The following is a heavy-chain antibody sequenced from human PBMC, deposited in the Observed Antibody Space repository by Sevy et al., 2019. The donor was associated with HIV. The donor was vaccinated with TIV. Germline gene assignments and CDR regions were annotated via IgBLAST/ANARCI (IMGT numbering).Heavy chain of an antibody. Sequence: GGSLRLSCAASGFTFINYAMTWVRQAPGKGLEWVSSIYPNGDVTFYAESVKGRFIISRDSSKNTLFLQMNSLRAEDTPVYYCAKDFCRTDNCADLFDYWGQGTLVTVSS. V-gene: IGHV3-23*01. CDR2: IYPNGDVT. J-gene: IGHJ4*02. CDR1: GFTFINYA. D-gene: IGHD1-20*01. CDR3: AKDFCRTDNCADLFDY.